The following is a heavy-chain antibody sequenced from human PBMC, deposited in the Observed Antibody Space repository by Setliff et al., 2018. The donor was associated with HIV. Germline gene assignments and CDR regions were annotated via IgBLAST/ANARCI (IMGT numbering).Heavy chain of an antibody. Sequence: ETLSLTCTVSGGSISSGSYYWGWIRQPPGKGLEWLGSIYNSGSTYYNPSLKSRVTISVDTSKNQFSLKLSSVTAADTAVYYCTRQPTYCSSTSCYGGDFDYWGQGTLVTVSS. CDR1: GGSISSGSYY. D-gene: IGHD2-2*01. V-gene: IGHV4-39*07. J-gene: IGHJ4*02. CDR2: IYNSGST. CDR3: TRQPTYCSSTSCYGGDFDY.